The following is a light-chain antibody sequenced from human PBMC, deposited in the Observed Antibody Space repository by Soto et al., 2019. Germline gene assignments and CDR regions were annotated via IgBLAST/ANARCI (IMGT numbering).Light chain of an antibody. CDR3: QQYGIPWT. CDR2: GAS. Sequence: ETVLTQSPGTLSLSPGERATLSCRASQSVRSSLLAWYQHKPGQTPRLLIYGASSRATGIPARFSGSGSGTDFPPTISRLEPEDFAVYYCQQYGIPWTLGQGTKVEIK. V-gene: IGKV3-20*01. CDR1: QSVRSSL. J-gene: IGKJ1*01.